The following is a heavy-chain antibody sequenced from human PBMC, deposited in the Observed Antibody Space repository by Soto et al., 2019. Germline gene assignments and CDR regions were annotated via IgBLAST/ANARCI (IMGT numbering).Heavy chain of an antibody. CDR3: ARVAEMGTMNKGYWYYMDV. Sequence: QVQLVQSGAEVKKPGSSVKVSCKASGDTFSNHTISWVRQAPGQGLEWMGRIIPMLGVANYAKKFQGRVTITADKSTSTAYMELSSLRSADTAVYYCARVAEMGTMNKGYWYYMDVWGKGTTVTVSS. D-gene: IGHD6-19*01. CDR2: IIPMLGVA. V-gene: IGHV1-69*04. CDR1: GDTFSNHT. J-gene: IGHJ6*03.